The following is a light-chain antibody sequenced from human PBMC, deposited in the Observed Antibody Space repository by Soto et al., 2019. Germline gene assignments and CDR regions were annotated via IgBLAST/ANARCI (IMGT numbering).Light chain of an antibody. CDR3: QHYGSSQRA. CDR1: QSVSSIY. J-gene: IGKJ1*01. V-gene: IGKV3-20*01. Sequence: ELVLTQSPGTLSSSPGERATLSCRASQSVSSIYLAWYQQKPGQAPRLLIYGASSRATGIPDRFSGSGSGTDFTLTISRLEPEDFAVYYCQHYGSSQRAFGQGTKV. CDR2: GAS.